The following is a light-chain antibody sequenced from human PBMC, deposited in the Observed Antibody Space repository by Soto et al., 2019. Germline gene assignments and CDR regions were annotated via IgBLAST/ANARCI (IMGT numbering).Light chain of an antibody. CDR1: QSISNY. J-gene: IGKJ1*01. Sequence: DIQMTQSPSSLSASVGDRDTITCRASQSISNYLNWYQQKPGKAPKLLIYAASSLQSGVPSRFSGSGSGTDFTLTISSLQLEDFATYYCQQSYRTAWTFGQGTKV. V-gene: IGKV1-39*01. CDR2: AAS. CDR3: QQSYRTAWT.